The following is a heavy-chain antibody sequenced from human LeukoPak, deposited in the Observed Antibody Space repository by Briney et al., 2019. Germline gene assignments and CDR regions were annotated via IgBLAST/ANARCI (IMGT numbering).Heavy chain of an antibody. Sequence: GGSLRLSCAASGFTFSSYSMNWVRQAPGKGLEWVSSISSSSSYIYYADSVKGRFTISRDNAKNSLYLQMNSLRAEDTAVYYCARADYYGSGNYRYYYYMDVWGKGTTVTVSS. CDR3: ARADYYGSGNYRYYYYMDV. V-gene: IGHV3-21*01. J-gene: IGHJ6*03. D-gene: IGHD3-10*01. CDR1: GFTFSSYS. CDR2: ISSSSSYI.